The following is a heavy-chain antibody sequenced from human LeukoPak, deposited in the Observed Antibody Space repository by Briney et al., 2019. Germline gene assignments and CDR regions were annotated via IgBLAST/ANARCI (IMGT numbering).Heavy chain of an antibody. J-gene: IGHJ6*02. CDR3: ARTYCSGDCSDYYYGMDV. D-gene: IGHD2-21*02. CDR2: IYYSGST. V-gene: IGHV4-31*03. CDR1: GGSISGGGYY. Sequence: SETLSLTRTVSGGSISGGGYYWSWIRQHPGKGLEWIGYIYYSGSTYYNPSLKSRVAISVDTSKNQFSLKLSSVTAADTAVYYCARTYCSGDCSDYYYGMDVWGQGTTVTVSS.